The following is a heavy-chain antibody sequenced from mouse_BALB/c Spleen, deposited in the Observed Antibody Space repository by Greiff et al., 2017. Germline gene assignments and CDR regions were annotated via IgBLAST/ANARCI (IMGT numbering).Heavy chain of an antibody. CDR1: GYTFTSYW. Sequence: QVQLKESGAELAKPGASVTMSCKASGYTFTSYWMHWVKQRPGQGLEWIGYINPSTGYTEYNQKFKDKATLTADKSSSPAYMQLSSLTSEDSAVYYCAKIYYGYVGAMDYWGQGTSVTVSS. CDR3: AKIYYGYVGAMDY. CDR2: INPSTGYT. V-gene: IGHV1-7*01. D-gene: IGHD2-2*01. J-gene: IGHJ4*01.